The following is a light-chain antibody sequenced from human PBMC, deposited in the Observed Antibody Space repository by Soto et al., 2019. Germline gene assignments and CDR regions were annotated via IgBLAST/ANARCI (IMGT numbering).Light chain of an antibody. J-gene: IGKJ4*01. Sequence: EILMTQSPATLSVSPGERATLSCRASQSVSSSQLAWYQQKPGQAPRLLIFGASSRAAGIPDRFSGSGSGTEFTLTINSLQPEDFAIYYCQQLTSYPLTFGGGTKVDIK. V-gene: IGKV3D-20*02. CDR1: QSVSSSQ. CDR2: GAS. CDR3: QQLTSYPLT.